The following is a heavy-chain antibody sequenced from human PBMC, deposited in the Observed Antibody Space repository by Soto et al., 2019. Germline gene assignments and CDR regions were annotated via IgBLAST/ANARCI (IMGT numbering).Heavy chain of an antibody. CDR1: EFTFSNAW. Sequence: EVQLVESGGGLVKPGGSLRLSCAASEFTFSNAWMSWVRQAPGKGLEWVGLIKSKSDGGTTDLAALGKVRFTSSRDDSENPVYLQMNSLKTEDTAVYCCTNTRPRGSYPRTAWYCDFWGRGTLVTVSS. CDR2: IKSKSDGGTT. J-gene: IGHJ2*01. D-gene: IGHD1-26*01. CDR3: TNTRPRGSYPRTAWYCDF. V-gene: IGHV3-15*01.